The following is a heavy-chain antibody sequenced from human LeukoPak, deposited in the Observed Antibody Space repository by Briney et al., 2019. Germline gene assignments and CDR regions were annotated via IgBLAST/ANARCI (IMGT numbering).Heavy chain of an antibody. J-gene: IGHJ4*02. Sequence: ASVNVSCKASVYTFTDYYMHWVRQAPGQGLEWMGWINPNSGGTNYAQKFQGRVTMTRDTSISTAYMELSRLRSDDTAVYYCARAPKVGIQLWLLNYWGQGTLVTVSS. CDR1: VYTFTDYY. CDR2: INPNSGGT. CDR3: ARAPKVGIQLWLLNY. D-gene: IGHD5-18*01. V-gene: IGHV1-2*02.